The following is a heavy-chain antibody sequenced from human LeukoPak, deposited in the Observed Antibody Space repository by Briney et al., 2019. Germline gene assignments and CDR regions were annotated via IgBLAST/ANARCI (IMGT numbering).Heavy chain of an antibody. J-gene: IGHJ5*02. CDR3: ARDLGGATSNWFDP. V-gene: IGHV3-7*01. Sequence: ETLSLTCTVSGGSISSSSYYWGWIRQPPGKGLEWVANIKQDGSEKYYVDSVKGRFTISRDNAKNSLYLQMNSLRAEDTAVYYCARDLGGATSNWFDPWGQGTLVTVSS. CDR1: GGSISSSSYY. D-gene: IGHD1-26*01. CDR2: IKQDGSEK.